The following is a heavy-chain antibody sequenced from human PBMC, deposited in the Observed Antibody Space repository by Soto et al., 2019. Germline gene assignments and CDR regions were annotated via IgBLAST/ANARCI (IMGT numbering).Heavy chain of an antibody. V-gene: IGHV1-69*01. D-gene: IGHD3-10*01. J-gene: IGHJ6*02. CDR1: GGTFSSYA. CDR2: IIPIFGTA. CDR3: ARGPYHDGSGSHHLGMAD. Sequence: QVQLVQSGAEVKKPGSSVKVSCKASGGTFSSYAISWVRQAPGQGLEWMGGIIPIFGTANYAQKFQGRVTITADETTSQAYVELSSLRSEDTAAYYLARGPYHDGSGSHHLGMADLSRGTTVTV.